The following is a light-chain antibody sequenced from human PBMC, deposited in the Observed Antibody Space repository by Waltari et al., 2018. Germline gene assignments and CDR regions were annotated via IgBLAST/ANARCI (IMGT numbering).Light chain of an antibody. CDR3: AAWDDSLHGHWV. CDR2: RSD. CDR1: ASNIGANV. V-gene: IGLV1-44*01. Sequence: QSVLTQPPSASGTPGQRVTISCSGSASNIGANVVNWYQQLPGKAPKLLIYRSDHRPSGVPDRFSGSKSGTSASLAISGLLSDDEADYYCAAWDDSLHGHWVFGGGTKVTVL. J-gene: IGLJ3*02.